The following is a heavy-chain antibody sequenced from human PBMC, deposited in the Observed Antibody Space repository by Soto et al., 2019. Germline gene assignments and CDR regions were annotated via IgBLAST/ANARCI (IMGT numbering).Heavy chain of an antibody. CDR2: IYHSGST. D-gene: IGHD6-19*01. V-gene: IGHV4-30-2*01. CDR1: GGSISSGGYS. J-gene: IGHJ4*02. Sequence: QLQLQESGSGLVKPSQTLSLTCAVSGGSISSGGYSWSWIRQPPGKGLEYIGYIYHSGSTYYNPSLKSRVTISVDRSKHQFSLKLSSVTAADTAVYYCARVRSGWGIDYWGPGTLVTVSS. CDR3: ARVRSGWGIDY.